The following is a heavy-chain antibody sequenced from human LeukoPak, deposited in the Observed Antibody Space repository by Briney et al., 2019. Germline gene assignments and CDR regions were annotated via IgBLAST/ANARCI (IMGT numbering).Heavy chain of an antibody. Sequence: SGPALVKPTQTLTLTCTFSGFSLSTREMCVTWLRQPPGKALEWLARIDWDDDIYYSTSLKTRLTISKDTSKNQLVLTMTNMDPVDTATYYCARMTLVGGIDYWGQGTLVTVSS. D-gene: IGHD4/OR15-4a*01. CDR3: ARMTLVGGIDY. CDR1: GFSLSTREMC. V-gene: IGHV2-70*11. CDR2: IDWDDDI. J-gene: IGHJ4*02.